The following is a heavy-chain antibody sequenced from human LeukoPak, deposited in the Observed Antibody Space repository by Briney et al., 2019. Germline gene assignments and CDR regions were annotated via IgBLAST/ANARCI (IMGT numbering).Heavy chain of an antibody. J-gene: IGHJ3*02. Sequence: ASVKVSCKASGYTFSGYYMHWVRQAPGQGLEWMGWIYPNRGDTKYAQKFQGRITVTRDTSISTAFMDVSRLTYDDTAVYYCARSGSDAFDIWGQGTMVTVSS. CDR2: IYPNRGDT. CDR3: ARSGSDAFDI. D-gene: IGHD1-26*01. CDR1: GYTFSGYY. V-gene: IGHV1-2*02.